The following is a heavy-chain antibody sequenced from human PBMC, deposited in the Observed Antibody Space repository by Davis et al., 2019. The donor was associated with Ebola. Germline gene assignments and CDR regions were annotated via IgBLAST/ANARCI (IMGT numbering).Heavy chain of an antibody. CDR1: GFTFSSYA. V-gene: IGHV3-23*01. CDR3: AKDAQPSSGIAAVLDY. D-gene: IGHD6-13*01. J-gene: IGHJ4*02. CDR2: ISGSGSST. Sequence: GGSLRLSCAASGFTFSSYAMSWVRQAPGKGLEWVSAISGSGSSTYYADSVKGRFTISRDNSKNTLYLQMNSLRAEDTAVYYCAKDAQPSSGIAAVLDYWGQGTLVTVSS.